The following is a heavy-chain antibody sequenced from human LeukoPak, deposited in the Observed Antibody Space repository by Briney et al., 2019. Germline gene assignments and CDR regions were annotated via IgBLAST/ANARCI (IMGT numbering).Heavy chain of an antibody. CDR1: GGSISGYY. Sequence: PSETLSLTCTVSGGSISGYYWSWIRQPPGKGLEWIGYIYFSGSTNYNPSLKSRVTMSVDTSKNQFSLKLSSVTAADTAVYYCAKYSTEVRGVIISNFFLGPDYMDVWGKGTTVTVSS. V-gene: IGHV4-59*01. CDR3: AKYSTEVRGVIISNFFLGPDYMDV. D-gene: IGHD3-10*01. CDR2: IYFSGST. J-gene: IGHJ6*03.